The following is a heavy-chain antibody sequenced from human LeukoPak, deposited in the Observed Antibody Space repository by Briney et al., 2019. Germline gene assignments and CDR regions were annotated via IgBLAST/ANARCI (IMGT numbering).Heavy chain of an antibody. D-gene: IGHD4-11*01. CDR1: GFTFRHFG. J-gene: IGHJ4*02. CDR2: IWSDGTNE. Sequence: GRSLGLSCAASGFTFRHFGMHWVRQAPGKGLEWVAVIWSDGTNEYYADSVKGRFSISRDNSKNTVSLQMNSLRTEDTAVYFCAKDAQRGFDYSNSLQYWGQGTLVTVSS. CDR3: AKDAQRGFDYSNSLQY. V-gene: IGHV3-33*03.